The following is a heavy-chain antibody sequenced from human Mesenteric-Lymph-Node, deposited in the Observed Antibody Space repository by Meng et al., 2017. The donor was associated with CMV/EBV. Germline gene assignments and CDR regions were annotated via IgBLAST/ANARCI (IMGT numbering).Heavy chain of an antibody. V-gene: IGHV4-61*01. CDR1: GGSVSSGNYY. Sequence: SETLSLTCTVSGGSVSSGNYYWSWIRQPPWKGLEWIGYIYYTGSTNYNPSLKSRVTISVDTSQNQFSLKLSSVTAADTAVYYCATSTGPANAPFDPWGQGTLVTVSS. J-gene: IGHJ5*02. D-gene: IGHD2-8*02. CDR3: ATSTGPANAPFDP. CDR2: IYYTGST.